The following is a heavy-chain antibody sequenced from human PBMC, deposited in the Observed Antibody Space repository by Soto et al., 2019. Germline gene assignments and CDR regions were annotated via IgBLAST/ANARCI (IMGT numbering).Heavy chain of an antibody. CDR2: INQDGSDK. J-gene: IGHJ5*02. D-gene: IGHD6-13*01. Sequence: SWVRQAPGKGLEWVANINQDGSDKYYVDSVKGRFTISRDNAKNSLYLQMNSLRAEETAVYYCARVDSSSWYSKPNWFDPWGQGTLVTVSS. CDR3: ARVDSSSWYSKPNWFDP. V-gene: IGHV3-7*03.